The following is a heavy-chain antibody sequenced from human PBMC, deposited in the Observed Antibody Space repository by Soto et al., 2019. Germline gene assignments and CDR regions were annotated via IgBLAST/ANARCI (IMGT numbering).Heavy chain of an antibody. V-gene: IGHV4-4*07. CDR3: AAEAVADDPLVS. D-gene: IGHD6-19*01. CDR1: GGSISRYY. Sequence: QVQLQASGAGLVKPSETLSLTCTDSGGSISRYYWSWIRQPAGKGLVWIGRIYTSASTNSNPSLKSRVTMTVDTSKNQFSLKLSSVTAADTAVYCCAAEAVADDPLVSWGQGTLVTVCS. J-gene: IGHJ4*02. CDR2: IYTSAST.